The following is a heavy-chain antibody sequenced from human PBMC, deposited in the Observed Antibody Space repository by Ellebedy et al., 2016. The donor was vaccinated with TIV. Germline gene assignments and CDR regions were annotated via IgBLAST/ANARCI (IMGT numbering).Heavy chain of an antibody. V-gene: IGHV3-33*08. Sequence: GGSLRLSXAASGFTFRSYSMNWVRQAPGKGLEWAAVIWSDGSYKYYVDSVKGRSTISRDNSKNTVYLEMNSLRAEDTAVYYCAREGVSRLISDLVVRDDALDIWGQGTVVTVSS. CDR3: AREGVSRLISDLVVRDDALDI. CDR2: IWSDGSYK. J-gene: IGHJ3*02. CDR1: GFTFRSYS. D-gene: IGHD2-8*02.